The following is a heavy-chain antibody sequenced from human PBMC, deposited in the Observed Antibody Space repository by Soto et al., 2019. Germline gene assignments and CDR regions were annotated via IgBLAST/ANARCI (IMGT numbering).Heavy chain of an antibody. V-gene: IGHV1-18*01. CDR1: GGTFSSYA. Sequence: ASVKVSCKASGGTFSSYAISWVRQAPGQGLEWMGWISAYNGNSNYAQKLQGRVTMTTDTSTSTAYMELMSLRSDDTAVYYCSREGYCISTSCRHYDYYGMDVWGQGTTVTVSS. J-gene: IGHJ6*02. D-gene: IGHD2-2*01. CDR3: SREGYCISTSCRHYDYYGMDV. CDR2: ISAYNGNS.